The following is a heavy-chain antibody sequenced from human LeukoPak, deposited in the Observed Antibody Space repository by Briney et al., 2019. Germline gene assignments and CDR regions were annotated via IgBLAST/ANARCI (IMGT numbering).Heavy chain of an antibody. V-gene: IGHV3-33*01. CDR3: ARYNWNDAGFDI. Sequence: GGSLRLSCAAAAFTFSSHGMEWVRQAPGKGRGWVAVIWYDGRNKNYADSVKGRFTISRDNSKNTLYLQMNSLRAEDTAVYYCARYNWNDAGFDIWGQGTLVTVSS. D-gene: IGHD1-20*01. J-gene: IGHJ3*02. CDR1: AFTFSSHG. CDR2: IWYDGRNK.